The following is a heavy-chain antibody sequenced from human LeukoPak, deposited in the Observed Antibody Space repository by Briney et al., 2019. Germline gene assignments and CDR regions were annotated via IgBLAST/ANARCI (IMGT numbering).Heavy chain of an antibody. CDR2: INPNNGGT. CDR1: GYTFTGYY. V-gene: IGHV1-2*02. D-gene: IGHD3-10*01. Sequence: ASVKVSCKASGYTFTGYYMHWVRQAPGQGLEWMGWINPNNGGTSFAQKFQGRVTMTRDTSVSTAYMELSSLRSDDTAVFYCAKSRGRTDGSGNYRYYFDYWGQGTLVTVSS. J-gene: IGHJ4*02. CDR3: AKSRGRTDGSGNYRYYFDY.